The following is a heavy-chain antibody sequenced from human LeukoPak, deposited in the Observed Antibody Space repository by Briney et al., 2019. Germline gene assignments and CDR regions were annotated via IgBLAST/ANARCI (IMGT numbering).Heavy chain of an antibody. CDR2: ISWNSGSI. Sequence: GGSLRLSCAASGFTFDDYAMHWVRQAPGKGLEWVSGISWNSGSIGYADSVKGRFTISRDNAKNSLYLQMNSLRAEDTALYYCAKDIGGWFGVVTKYYYYYGMDVWGQGPTVTVSS. V-gene: IGHV3-9*01. J-gene: IGHJ6*02. CDR1: GFTFDDYA. D-gene: IGHD3-3*01. CDR3: AKDIGGWFGVVTKYYYYYGMDV.